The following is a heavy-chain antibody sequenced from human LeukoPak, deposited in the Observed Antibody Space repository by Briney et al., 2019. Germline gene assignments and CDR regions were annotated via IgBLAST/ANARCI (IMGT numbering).Heavy chain of an antibody. CDR1: GYTFTSYD. V-gene: IGHV1-8*03. CDR3: ARSYYDFWSGYYAFHI. Sequence: ASVKVSCKASGYTFTSYDINWVRQATGQGLEWMGGRNPKSGKTGYAQNFQGKVTITRNTTISTAYMEMSSLRSEDTAVYYCARSYYDFWSGYYAFHIWGQGTMVTVSS. CDR2: RNPKSGKT. D-gene: IGHD3-3*01. J-gene: IGHJ3*02.